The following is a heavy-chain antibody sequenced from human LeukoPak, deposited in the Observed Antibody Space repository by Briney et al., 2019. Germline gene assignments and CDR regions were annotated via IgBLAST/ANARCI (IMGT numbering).Heavy chain of an antibody. Sequence: SVKVSCKASGGTFSSYAISWVRQAPAQGPEWMGGIIPLFRTANYAQKLQGRVTITADKSTNTAFMELSSLRSEDTAMYYCATNYEILSGYPKNYYFHIWGQGTMVTVPS. CDR2: IIPLFRTA. V-gene: IGHV1-69*06. CDR3: ATNYEILSGYPKNYYFHI. CDR1: GGTFSSYA. D-gene: IGHD3-9*01. J-gene: IGHJ3*02.